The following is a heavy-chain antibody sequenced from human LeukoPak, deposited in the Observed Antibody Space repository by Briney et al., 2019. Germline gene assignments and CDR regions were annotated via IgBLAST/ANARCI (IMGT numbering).Heavy chain of an antibody. Sequence: GGSLRLSCAASGFTFSSYWMSWVRQAPGKGLEWVANIKQDGSEKYYVDSVKGRFTISRDNAKNSLYLQMNSLRAEDTAVYYCARGPYGVVATATGGYWGQGTLVTVSS. CDR2: IKQDGSEK. D-gene: IGHD2-21*02. J-gene: IGHJ4*02. CDR3: ARGPYGVVATATGGY. V-gene: IGHV3-7*01. CDR1: GFTFSSYW.